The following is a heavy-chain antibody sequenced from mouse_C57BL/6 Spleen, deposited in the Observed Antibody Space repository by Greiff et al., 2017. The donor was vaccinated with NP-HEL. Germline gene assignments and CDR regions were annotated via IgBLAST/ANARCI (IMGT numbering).Heavy chain of an antibody. D-gene: IGHD2-4*01. CDR2: IYPGDGDT. Sequence: QVQLQQSGPELVKPGASVKISCKASGYAFSSSWMNWVKQRPGKGLEWIGRIYPGDGDTNYNGKFKGKATLTADKSSSTAYMQLSSLTSEDSAVYFCAREGIYYDSYYAMDYWGQGTSVTVSS. CDR3: AREGIYYDSYYAMDY. V-gene: IGHV1-82*01. CDR1: GYAFSSSW. J-gene: IGHJ4*01.